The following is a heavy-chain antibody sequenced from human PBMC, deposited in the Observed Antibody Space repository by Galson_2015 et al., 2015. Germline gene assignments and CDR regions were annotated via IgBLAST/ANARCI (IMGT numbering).Heavy chain of an antibody. J-gene: IGHJ4*02. V-gene: IGHV4-30-4*01. CDR1: NNW. CDR3: ASDSGYSFDY. D-gene: IGHD5-12*01. Sequence: NNWWSWVRQPPGKGLEWIGYVYYSGSTYYNPSLKSRVTISVDTSKNQFSLKLSSVTAADTAVYYCASDSGYSFDYWGQGTLVTVSS. CDR2: VYYSGST.